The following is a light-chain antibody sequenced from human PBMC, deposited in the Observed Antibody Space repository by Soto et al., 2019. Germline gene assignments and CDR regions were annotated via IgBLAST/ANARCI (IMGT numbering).Light chain of an antibody. CDR3: ILFTSNRIYV. CDR1: HNDIGTYDY. J-gene: IGLJ1*01. Sequence: QSVLTQPTSVSGSPGQSITISCTGNHNDIGTYDYVSWYQQHPGRAPRLLIHGVTTRPSGISDRFSASKSGLTASLTISGLQPEDEADYYCILFTSNRIYVFGPGTKVTVL. V-gene: IGLV2-14*03. CDR2: GVT.